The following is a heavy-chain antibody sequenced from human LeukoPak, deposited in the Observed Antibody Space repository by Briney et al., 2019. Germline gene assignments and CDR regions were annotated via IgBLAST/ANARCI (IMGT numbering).Heavy chain of an antibody. CDR3: ASGKVNHLGALDY. D-gene: IGHD1-26*01. J-gene: IGHJ4*02. V-gene: IGHV3-23*01. CDR2: VGGDGRFT. Sequence: GGSLRLSCATSGFSFSTYVMSWVRQAPGKGLEWVSSVGGDGRFTYHADSVKGRFTISRDNSKNTIFLQMNSLRVEDTAIYYCASGKVNHLGALDYWGQGTLVTVSS. CDR1: GFSFSTYV.